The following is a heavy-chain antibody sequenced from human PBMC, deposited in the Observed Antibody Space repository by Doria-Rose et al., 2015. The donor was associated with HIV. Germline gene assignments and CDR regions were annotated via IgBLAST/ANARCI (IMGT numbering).Heavy chain of an antibody. CDR3: ARHSSTTASIDT. CDR2: IYPRDSDT. CDR1: GYSFTSSW. J-gene: IGHJ4*02. V-gene: IGHV5-51*01. Sequence: VQLVQSEAEVKQPGASLKISCKASGYSFTSSWIGWVRQMPGKGLDWMGLIYPRDSDTRYSPSFQGQVTISADKSTTTAYLQWSSLKASDTAMYYCARHSSTTASIDTWGQGTLVTVSS. D-gene: IGHD5-12*01.